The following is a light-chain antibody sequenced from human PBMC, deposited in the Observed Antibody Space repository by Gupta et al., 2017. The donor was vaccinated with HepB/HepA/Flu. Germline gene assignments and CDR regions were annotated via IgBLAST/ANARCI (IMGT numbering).Light chain of an antibody. Sequence: QSVVTQPPSVCEATRQWVPIPCSGRWSNIGDNTVNWYEQLPGKAPILLIYYNDRRPSVVSDRFSGTNSGTSATLTISGLQAEDEADYYCAAWDDSLNGLVFGGGTKLTVL. CDR2: YND. J-gene: IGLJ3*02. V-gene: IGLV1-36*01. CDR1: WSNIGDNT. CDR3: AAWDDSLNGLV.